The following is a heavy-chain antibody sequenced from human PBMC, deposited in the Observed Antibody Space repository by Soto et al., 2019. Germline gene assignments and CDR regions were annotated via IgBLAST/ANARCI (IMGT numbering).Heavy chain of an antibody. CDR2: IYYSGST. CDR1: GGSIRSYY. Sequence: SETLSLTCTVSGGSIRSYYWGWIRQPPGKGLEWIGYIYYSGSTNYNPSLKSRVTISVDTSKNQFSLKLSSVTAADTAVYYCARVSGSYHYGMDVWGQGTTVTVSS. D-gene: IGHD1-26*01. J-gene: IGHJ6*02. V-gene: IGHV4-59*12. CDR3: ARVSGSYHYGMDV.